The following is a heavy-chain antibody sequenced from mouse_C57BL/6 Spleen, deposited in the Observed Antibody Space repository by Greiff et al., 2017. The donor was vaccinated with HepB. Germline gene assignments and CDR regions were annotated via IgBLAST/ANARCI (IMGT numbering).Heavy chain of an antibody. CDR2: IDPSDSYT. V-gene: IGHV1-50*01. CDR3: AGRYFDY. CDR1: GYTFTSYW. J-gene: IGHJ2*01. Sequence: QVQLQQPGAELVKPGASVKLSCKASGYTFTSYWMQWVKQRPGQGLEWIGEIDPSDSYTNYNQKFKGKATLTVDTSSSTAYMQLSSLTSEDSAVYCCAGRYFDYWGQGTTLTVSS.